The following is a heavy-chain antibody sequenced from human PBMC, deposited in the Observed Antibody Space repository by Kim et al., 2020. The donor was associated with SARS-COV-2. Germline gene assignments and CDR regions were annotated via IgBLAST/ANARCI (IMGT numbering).Heavy chain of an antibody. CDR3: AKESRGAITGNSFDY. CDR1: GFIFNNFA. J-gene: IGHJ4*02. D-gene: IGHD1-20*01. Sequence: GGSLRLSCAASGFIFNNFAMSWVRQGPGKGLEWISAISETGKSTYYADSVRARFTISRDNAKNMLYIQLNNLRAEDTARYYCAKESRGAITGNSFDYWGQGTPVTVSS. V-gene: IGHV3-23*01. CDR2: ISETGKST.